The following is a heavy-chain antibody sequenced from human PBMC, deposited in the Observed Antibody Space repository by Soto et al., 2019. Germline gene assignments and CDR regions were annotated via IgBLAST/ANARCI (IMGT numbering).Heavy chain of an antibody. D-gene: IGHD1-7*01. CDR1: GYSFSSFW. Sequence: GESLQISCEASGYSFSSFWISCVRQMPGKGLEWVGRIDPSESYINYSPSFQGRVNISADKSSSTAYLQWSSLEASDTGIYYCAKRGWNYQAYHYSYAMDVWGEGTKVTVSS. J-gene: IGHJ6*04. V-gene: IGHV5-10-1*01. CDR2: IDPSESYI. CDR3: AKRGWNYQAYHYSYAMDV.